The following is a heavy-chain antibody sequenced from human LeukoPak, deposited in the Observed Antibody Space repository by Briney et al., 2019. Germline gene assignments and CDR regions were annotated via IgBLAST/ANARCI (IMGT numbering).Heavy chain of an antibody. CDR2: ISDTSFYS. CDR1: GFTFSSYA. Sequence: PGGSLRLSCAASGFTFSSYAMTWVRQAPGKGLEWVSGISDTSFYSNYADSVKGRFTISRDNSKNTLYLQMNGLRAEDTAVYYCAKVAGTPTGGAFDIWGQGTMVTVYS. J-gene: IGHJ3*02. D-gene: IGHD1-7*01. V-gene: IGHV3-23*01. CDR3: AKVAGTPTGGAFDI.